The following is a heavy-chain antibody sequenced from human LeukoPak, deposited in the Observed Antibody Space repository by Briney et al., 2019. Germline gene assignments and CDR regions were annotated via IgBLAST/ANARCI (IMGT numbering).Heavy chain of an antibody. CDR2: ISYDGSNK. D-gene: IGHD3-10*01. CDR1: GFTFSSYA. V-gene: IGHV3-30*04. Sequence: PGRSLRLSCAASGFTFSSYAMHWVRQAPGKGLEWVAVISYDGSNKYYADSVKGRFTISRDNSKNTLYLQMNSLRAEDTAVYYCARNLRGAPYGMDVWGKGTTVTVSS. J-gene: IGHJ6*04. CDR3: ARNLRGAPYGMDV.